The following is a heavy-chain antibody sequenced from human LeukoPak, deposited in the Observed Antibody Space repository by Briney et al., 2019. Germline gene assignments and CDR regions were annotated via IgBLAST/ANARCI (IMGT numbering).Heavy chain of an antibody. CDR3: ARQTGDDALDI. Sequence: GASVKVSCKASGYTLTGHYIHWVRQARGQGLEWMGWISPHSGFTMYPQRFQGRVTMTTDTSISTAFLEVRRLRSDDTAAYYCARQTGDDALDIWGQGTMITVYS. V-gene: IGHV1-2*02. CDR2: ISPHSGFT. D-gene: IGHD7-27*01. J-gene: IGHJ3*02. CDR1: GYTLTGHY.